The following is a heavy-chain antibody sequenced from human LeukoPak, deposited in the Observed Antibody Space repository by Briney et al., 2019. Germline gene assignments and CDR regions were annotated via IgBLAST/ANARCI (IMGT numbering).Heavy chain of an antibody. Sequence: PSETLSLTCTVSGASVSDRLSYWGWVRRPPAKGLEWVANVYYTGSTYYNPSLKSRVTMSVYTSKNQFSLKMTSVTAADTAIYYCARLTKGRYFDYIFAFWGQGILVTVSS. CDR3: ARLTKGRYFDYIFAF. CDR2: VYYTGST. V-gene: IGHV4-39*01. J-gene: IGHJ4*02. CDR1: GASVSDRLSY. D-gene: IGHD3-9*01.